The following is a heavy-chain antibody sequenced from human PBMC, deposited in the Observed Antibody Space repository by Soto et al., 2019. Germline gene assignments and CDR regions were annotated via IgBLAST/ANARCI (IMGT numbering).Heavy chain of an antibody. J-gene: IGHJ4*02. Sequence: GGSLRLSCVASGITFVSRAMSWVRQAPGEGLEWVSIISDSGGDTKYADSVRGRFTISRDNSKNTLYLQMNSLRAEDSAVYYCARGSKESYPGSRIFDFWGRGTLVTVSS. CDR2: ISDSGGDT. D-gene: IGHD3-10*01. V-gene: IGHV3-23*01. CDR3: ARGSKESYPGSRIFDF. CDR1: GITFVSRA.